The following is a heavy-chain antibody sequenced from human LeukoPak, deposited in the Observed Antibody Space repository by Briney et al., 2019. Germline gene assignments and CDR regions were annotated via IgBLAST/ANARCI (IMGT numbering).Heavy chain of an antibody. D-gene: IGHD2-15*01. Sequence: ASVKVSCKASGYTFTGYYMHWVRQAPGQRLEWMGWINAGNGNTKYSQKFQGRVTITRDTSASTAYMELSSLRSEDTAVYYCARSGRAVYFDYWGQGTLVTVSS. J-gene: IGHJ4*02. V-gene: IGHV1-3*01. CDR3: ARSGRAVYFDY. CDR2: INAGNGNT. CDR1: GYTFTGYY.